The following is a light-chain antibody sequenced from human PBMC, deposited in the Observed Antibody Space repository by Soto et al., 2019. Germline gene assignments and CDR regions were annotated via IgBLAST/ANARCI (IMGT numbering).Light chain of an antibody. CDR2: GAS. J-gene: IGKJ5*01. CDR1: QSVASS. V-gene: IGKV3-15*01. Sequence: ERVMTQSPATLSASPGERVTLSCRASQSVASSVAWYQQKPGQAPRLILYGASTRATGFPARFSGSGSGTEFTLTISSLQSEDFAVYLCQQYHYWPTPFGPGTLLQIK. CDR3: QQYHYWPTP.